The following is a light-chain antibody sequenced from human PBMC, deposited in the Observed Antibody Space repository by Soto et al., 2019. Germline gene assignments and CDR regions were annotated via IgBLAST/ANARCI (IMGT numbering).Light chain of an antibody. CDR3: SSYTCSSTLYG. Sequence: QSALTQPASVSGSPGQSITISCTGTSSDVGGYNYVSWYQQHPGKAPKLMIYDVSNRPSGVSNRFSGSKSGNTASLTISGLQAEDEADYYCSSYTCSSTLYGFGTGTKLTVL. CDR2: DVS. CDR1: SSDVGGYNY. J-gene: IGLJ1*01. V-gene: IGLV2-14*01.